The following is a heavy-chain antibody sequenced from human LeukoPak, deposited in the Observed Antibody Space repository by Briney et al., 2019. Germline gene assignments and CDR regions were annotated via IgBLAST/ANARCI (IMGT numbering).Heavy chain of an antibody. CDR1: GYTLTELS. J-gene: IGHJ4*02. CDR2: FDPENGEI. Sequence: ASVKVSCKVSGYTLTELSIHWVRQAPGKGLEWMGGFDPENGEIIYAQKLQGRVTMTEDRSGDTAYMQLSSLRSEDTAVYYCSTDAGCCNSTTCSYYFDYWGQGTLVTVSS. CDR3: STDAGCCNSTTCSYYFDY. V-gene: IGHV1-24*01. D-gene: IGHD2/OR15-2a*01.